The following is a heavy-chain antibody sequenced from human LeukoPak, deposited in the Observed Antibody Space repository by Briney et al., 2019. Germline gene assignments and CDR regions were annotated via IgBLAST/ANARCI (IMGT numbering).Heavy chain of an antibody. CDR2: ISYDGSNK. CDR3: ARSRDGYNYSVDY. D-gene: IGHD5-24*01. V-gene: IGHV3-30*14. Sequence: GGSLRLSCAASGFTFSSYAMHWVRQAPGKGLEWVAVISYDGSNKYYADSVKGRFTISRDNSKNTLYLQMNSLRAEDTAVYYCARSRDGYNYSVDYWGQGTLVTVSS. J-gene: IGHJ4*02. CDR1: GFTFSSYA.